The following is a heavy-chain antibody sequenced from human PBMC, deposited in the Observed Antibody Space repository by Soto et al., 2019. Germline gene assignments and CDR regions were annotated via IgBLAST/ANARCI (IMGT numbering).Heavy chain of an antibody. CDR2: IDSGGST. CDR3: AREAGYSGYDASLVYYYGMDV. J-gene: IGHJ6*02. V-gene: IGHV3-66*01. CDR1: GFTVSSNY. Sequence: EVQLVESGGGLVQPGGSLRLSCAASGFTVSSNYMSWVRQAPGKGLEWVSVIDSGGSTYYADSVKGRFTISRDNSKNTLYLQMNSLRAEDTAVYYCAREAGYSGYDASLVYYYGMDVWGQGTTVTVSS. D-gene: IGHD5-12*01.